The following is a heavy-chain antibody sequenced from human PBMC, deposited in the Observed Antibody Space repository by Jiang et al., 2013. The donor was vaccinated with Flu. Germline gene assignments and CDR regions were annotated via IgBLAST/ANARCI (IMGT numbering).Heavy chain of an antibody. CDR3: ARGWDIAAAAHFDY. V-gene: IGHV3-30*03. CDR1: GFTFGTSG. J-gene: IGHJ4*02. D-gene: IGHD6-13*01. CDR2: ISDDGINK. Sequence: SGGGRGPAWTSLRLSCAASGFTFGTSGMHWVRQAPGKGLEWVAVISDDGINKYYPDSMKGRFTISRDNSKNTLYLQMNSLTTEDTAVYYCARGWDIAAAAHFDYWGQGTLVTVSS.